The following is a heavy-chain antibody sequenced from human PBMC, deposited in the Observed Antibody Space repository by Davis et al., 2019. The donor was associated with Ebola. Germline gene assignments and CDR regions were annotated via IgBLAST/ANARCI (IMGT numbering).Heavy chain of an antibody. D-gene: IGHD6-13*01. Sequence: ASVKVSCKASGGTFSSYAISWVRQAPGQGLEWMGWINPNSGGTNYAQKFQGWVTMTRDTSISTAYMELSRLRSDDTAVYYCARGIAAAGNVYYYMDVWGKGTTVTVSS. CDR3: ARGIAAAGNVYYYMDV. CDR2: INPNSGGT. J-gene: IGHJ6*03. V-gene: IGHV1-2*04. CDR1: GGTFSSYA.